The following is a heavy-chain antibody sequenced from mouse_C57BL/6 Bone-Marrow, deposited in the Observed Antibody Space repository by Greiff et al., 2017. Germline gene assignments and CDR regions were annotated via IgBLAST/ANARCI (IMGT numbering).Heavy chain of an antibody. CDR2: IHPNSGST. V-gene: IGHV1-64*01. CDR1: GYTFTSYW. Sequence: VQLQQPGAELVKPGASVKLSCKASGYTFTSYWMHWVKQRPGQGLEWIGMIHPNSGSTNYNETFKSKATLTVDKSSSTAYMQLSSLTSEDSAVYYCARWDYDYDRYYFDYWGQGTTLTVSS. D-gene: IGHD2-4*01. CDR3: ARWDYDYDRYYFDY. J-gene: IGHJ2*01.